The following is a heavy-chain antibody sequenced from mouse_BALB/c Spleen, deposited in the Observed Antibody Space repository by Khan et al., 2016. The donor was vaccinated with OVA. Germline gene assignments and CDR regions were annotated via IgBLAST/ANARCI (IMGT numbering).Heavy chain of an antibody. Sequence: VQLQQSGGDLVKPGGYLKLSCAASGFTFSSYSMSWVRQTPDKRLEWVASISSGGDYTYYPDSVKGRFTISRDNAKNTLYLQMSDLKSEDTAMYYCAYHLTGSFAYWGQGTLVTVSA. CDR3: AYHLTGSFAY. CDR2: ISSGGDYT. J-gene: IGHJ3*01. V-gene: IGHV5-6*01. D-gene: IGHD4-1*01. CDR1: GFTFSSYS.